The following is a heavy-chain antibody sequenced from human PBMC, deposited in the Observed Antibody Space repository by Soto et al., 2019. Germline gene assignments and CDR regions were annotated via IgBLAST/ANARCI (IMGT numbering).Heavy chain of an antibody. CDR1: GFTFSSYW. Sequence: GGSLRLSCAASGFTFSSYWMHWVRQAPGKGLVWVSRINSDGSSTSYADSVKGRFTISRDNAKNTLYLQMNSLRAEDTAVYYCARDPAHYYDFWSGYYLNWFDPWGQGTLVTVSS. J-gene: IGHJ5*02. CDR2: INSDGSST. V-gene: IGHV3-74*01. D-gene: IGHD3-3*01. CDR3: ARDPAHYYDFWSGYYLNWFDP.